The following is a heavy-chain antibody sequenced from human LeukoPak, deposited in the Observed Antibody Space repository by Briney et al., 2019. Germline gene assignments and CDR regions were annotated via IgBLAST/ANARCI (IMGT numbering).Heavy chain of an antibody. CDR2: IRYDGSNK. D-gene: IGHD6-13*01. V-gene: IGHV3-30*02. J-gene: IGHJ4*02. Sequence: PGGSLRLSCAASGFTFSSYGMHWVRQAPGKGLEWVAFIRYDGSNKYYADSVKGRFTISRDNSKNTLYLQMNSLRAEDTAVYYCAKAPAARIAAAGTGGDYWGQGTLVTVSS. CDR1: GFTFSSYG. CDR3: AKAPAARIAAAGTGGDY.